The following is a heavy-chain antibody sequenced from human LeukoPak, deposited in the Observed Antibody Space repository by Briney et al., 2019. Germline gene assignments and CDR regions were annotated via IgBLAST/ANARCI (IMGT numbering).Heavy chain of an antibody. CDR1: GYSFTSYW. J-gene: IGHJ4*02. V-gene: IGHV5-51*01. CDR2: IYPGDSDT. CDR3: ARHNPPVVVTAIGNFDY. Sequence: GESLKISCKGSGYSFTSYWIGWVRQMPGKGLEWMGIIYPGDSDTRYSPSFQGQVTISADKSISTAYLQWSSLKASDTAMYYCARHNPPVVVTAIGNFDYWGQGTLVTVSS. D-gene: IGHD2-21*02.